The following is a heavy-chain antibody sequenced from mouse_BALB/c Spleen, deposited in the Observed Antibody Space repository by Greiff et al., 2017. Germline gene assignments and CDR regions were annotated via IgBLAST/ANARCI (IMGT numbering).Heavy chain of an antibody. CDR3: VRPRGSSGYFDY. V-gene: IGHV14-3*02. CDR2: IDPANGNT. Sequence: EVQLQQSGAELVKPGASVKLSCTASGFNIKDTYMHWVKQRPEQGLEWIGRIDPANGNTKYDPKFQGKATITADTSSNTAYLQLSSLTSEDTAVYYCVRPRGSSGYFDYWGQGTTLTVSS. CDR1: GFNIKDTY. J-gene: IGHJ2*01. D-gene: IGHD1-1*01.